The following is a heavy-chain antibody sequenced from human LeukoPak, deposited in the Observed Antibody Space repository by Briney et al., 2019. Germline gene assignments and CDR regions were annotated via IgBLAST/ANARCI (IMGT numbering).Heavy chain of an antibody. J-gene: IGHJ4*02. V-gene: IGHV4-61*02. Sequence: SETLSLTCTVSGGSIRSGSYYWSWIRRPAGKGLEWIGRIYTSGSTNYNPSLKSRVTISVDTSKNQFSLKLSSVTAADTAVYYRARTRWIAVAGTDYFDYWGQGTLVTVSS. CDR3: ARTRWIAVAGTDYFDY. D-gene: IGHD6-19*01. CDR2: IYTSGST. CDR1: GGSIRSGSYY.